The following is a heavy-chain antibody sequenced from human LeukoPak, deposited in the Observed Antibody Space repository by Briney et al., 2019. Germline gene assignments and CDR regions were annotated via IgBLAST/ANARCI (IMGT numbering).Heavy chain of an antibody. J-gene: IGHJ4*02. CDR2: IYSGGST. D-gene: IGHD5-24*01. CDR3: ARDPAGRDGYKGFDY. Sequence: PGGSLRLSCAASGFTVSSNYMTWVRQAPGKGLEWVSVIYSGGSTYYADSVKGRFTISRDNSKNTLYLQMNSLRAEDTALYYCARDPAGRDGYKGFDYWGQGTLVTVSS. V-gene: IGHV3-53*01. CDR1: GFTVSSNY.